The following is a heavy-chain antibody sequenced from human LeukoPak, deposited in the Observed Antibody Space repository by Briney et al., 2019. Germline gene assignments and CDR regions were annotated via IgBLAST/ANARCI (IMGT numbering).Heavy chain of an antibody. CDR3: ATGVYCATTTCPGYGNYYYFMDV. D-gene: IGHD2-21*01. V-gene: IGHV1-24*01. CDR2: FDSKDGET. J-gene: IGHJ6*03. Sequence: AAGKFSCQVSGFTLSELSIPWVRQAPGKGREWGGGFDSKDGETVYAERFRDRVILTDDRSANTAYMDLRSLGADDTAVYYCATGVYCATTTCPGYGNYYYFMDVWGEGTTVTV. CDR1: GFTLSELS.